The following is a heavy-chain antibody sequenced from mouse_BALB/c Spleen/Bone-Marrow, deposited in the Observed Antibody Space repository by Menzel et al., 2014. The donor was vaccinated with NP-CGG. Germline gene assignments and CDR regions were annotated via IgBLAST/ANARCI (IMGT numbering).Heavy chain of an antibody. CDR2: IDPANGNT. D-gene: IGHD1-3*01. J-gene: IGHJ1*01. Sequence: VQLQQSGAELVKPGASVKLSCSASGFNIKDTYMHWVKQRPEQGLEWIGRIDPANGNTKYDSKFQDKATITADISSNTVDLQLSSLTFEDTAVYYCARQEFAIYWYFDVWGAGTTVTVSS. CDR3: ARQEFAIYWYFDV. V-gene: IGHV14-3*02. CDR1: GFNIKDTY.